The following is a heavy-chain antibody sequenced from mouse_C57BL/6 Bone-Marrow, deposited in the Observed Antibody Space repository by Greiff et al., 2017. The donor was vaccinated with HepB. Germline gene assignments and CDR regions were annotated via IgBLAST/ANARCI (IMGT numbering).Heavy chain of an antibody. CDR1: GFTFSSYT. CDR3: SRGGGNYGDWDFDF. CDR2: ITNGGGGT. J-gene: IGHJ1*01. Sequence: DVQLQESGGGLVQPGGSLKLSCAASGFTFSSYTMSWVRQTPEKRLEWVAYITNGGGGTYYPDTVKGRFTISRDNAKNTLYLQMSSLKSDDTAMYYCSRGGGNYGDWDFDFWGAGTTVTVSS. V-gene: IGHV5-12-2*01. D-gene: IGHD2-1*01.